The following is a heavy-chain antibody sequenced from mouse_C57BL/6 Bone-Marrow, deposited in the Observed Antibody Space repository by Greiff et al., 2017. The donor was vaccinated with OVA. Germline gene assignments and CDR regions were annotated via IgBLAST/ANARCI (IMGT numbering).Heavy chain of an antibody. V-gene: IGHV1-52*01. CDR1: GYTFTSYW. Sequence: QVQLQQPGAELVRPGSSVKLSCKASGYTFTSYWMHWVKQRPIQGLEWIGNIDPSDSETHYNQKFKDKATLTADKSSSTAYMQLSIRTSEDSAVYYCARENCSSSYPLDYWGQGTTLTVSS. CDR2: IDPSDSET. D-gene: IGHD1-1*01. CDR3: ARENCSSSYPLDY. J-gene: IGHJ2*01.